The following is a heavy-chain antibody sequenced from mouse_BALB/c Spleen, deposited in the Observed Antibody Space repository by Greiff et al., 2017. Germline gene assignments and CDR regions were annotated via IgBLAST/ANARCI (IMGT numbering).Heavy chain of an antibody. D-gene: IGHD1-1*01. V-gene: IGHV3-2*02. CDR2: ISYSGST. CDR1: GYSITSDYA. J-gene: IGHJ4*01. CDR3: ARGSRGAMDY. Sequence: EVKLVESGPGLVKPSQSLSLTCTVTGYSITSDYAWNWIRQFPGNKLEWMGYISYSGSTSYNPSLKSRISITRDTSKNQFFLQLNSVTTEDTATYYCARGSRGAMDYWGQGTSVTVSS.